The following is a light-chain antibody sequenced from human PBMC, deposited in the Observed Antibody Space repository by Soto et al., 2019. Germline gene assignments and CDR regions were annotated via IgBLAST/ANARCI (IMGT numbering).Light chain of an antibody. V-gene: IGKV1-9*01. J-gene: IGKJ5*01. Sequence: IQLTQSPSSLSAXXGXXVXXXXRXXXXISSFLAWYQQKPGKAPKPLIXDASTXXNGVPSRFSGSGSGTDFTLTISSLQPEDSATYYCQQLHSYPVTFGHGTRLEIK. CDR1: XXISSF. CDR3: QQLHSYPVT. CDR2: DAS.